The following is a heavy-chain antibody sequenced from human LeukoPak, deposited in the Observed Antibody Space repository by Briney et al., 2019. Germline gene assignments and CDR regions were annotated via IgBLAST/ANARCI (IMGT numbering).Heavy chain of an antibody. Sequence: GGSLRLSCATSGFSFSSYSMDWVRQAPGKGLEWVSSISSSSSSIYYADSVKGRFTISRDNAKNSLYLQMNSLRAEDTTVYYCAREYSSSFGNYMDVWGKGTTVTVSS. V-gene: IGHV3-21*01. J-gene: IGHJ6*03. CDR3: AREYSSSFGNYMDV. CDR1: GFSFSSYS. CDR2: ISSSSSSI. D-gene: IGHD6-13*01.